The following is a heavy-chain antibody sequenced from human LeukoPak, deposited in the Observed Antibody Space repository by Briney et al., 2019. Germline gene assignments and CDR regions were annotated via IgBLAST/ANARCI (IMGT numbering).Heavy chain of an antibody. CDR1: GYSISSGYY. D-gene: IGHD1-26*01. Sequence: SETLSLTCAVSGYSISSGYYWGWIRQSPGKGLEWIGSIYHSGSIYYNPSLKSRVTISVDTSKNQFSLKLNSVTAADTAVYYCARASRDHSGSYPWGQGTLVTVSS. CDR2: IYHSGSI. J-gene: IGHJ5*02. CDR3: ARASRDHSGSYP. V-gene: IGHV4-38-2*01.